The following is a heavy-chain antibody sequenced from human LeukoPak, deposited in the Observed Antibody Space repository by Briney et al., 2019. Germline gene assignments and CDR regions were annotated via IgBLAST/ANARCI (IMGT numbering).Heavy chain of an antibody. CDR2: IYYSGST. D-gene: IGHD6-19*01. V-gene: IGHV4-39*01. Sequence: SETLSLTCTVSGGSFSSGSYYWSWIRQPPGKGLEWIGSIYYSGSTYYNPSLKSRVTISVDTSKNQFSLKLSSVTAADTAVYYCARPSFSGWSYFDYWGQGTLVTVSS. J-gene: IGHJ4*02. CDR1: GGSFSSGSYY. CDR3: ARPSFSGWSYFDY.